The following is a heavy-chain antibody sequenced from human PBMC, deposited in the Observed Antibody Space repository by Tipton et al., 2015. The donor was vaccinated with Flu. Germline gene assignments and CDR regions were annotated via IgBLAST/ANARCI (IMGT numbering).Heavy chain of an antibody. CDR1: GDSVSSNIAT. J-gene: IGHJ5*02. Sequence: LRLSCAISGDSVSSNIATWNWIRQSPSRGLEWLGRTYYRSKWYNDYAVSVKSRITINTDTSKNQFSLQLNSVTPEDTAVYYCARDPYSSAWFDPWGQGTLVTVSS. CDR3: ARDPYSSAWFDP. V-gene: IGHV6-1*01. D-gene: IGHD6-19*01. CDR2: TYYRSKWYN.